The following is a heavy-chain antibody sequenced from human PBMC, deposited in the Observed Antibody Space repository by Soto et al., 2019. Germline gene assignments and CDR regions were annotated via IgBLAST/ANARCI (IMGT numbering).Heavy chain of an antibody. Sequence: EVQLLESGGGLVQPGGSLRLSCESSGFTFSHFAMTWVRQAPGKGLHWVSAITGTGSSTYNADSVKGRFTSSRDNSKNTLYLQMNDLRAEDTAVYYCAKSVGANPYWCLDLWGRGTLVIVSS. D-gene: IGHD2-15*01. CDR1: GFTFSHFA. CDR2: ITGTGSST. V-gene: IGHV3-23*01. J-gene: IGHJ2*01. CDR3: AKSVGANPYWCLDL.